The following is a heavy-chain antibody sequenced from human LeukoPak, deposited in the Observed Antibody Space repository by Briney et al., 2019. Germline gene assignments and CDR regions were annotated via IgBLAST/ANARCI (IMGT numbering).Heavy chain of an antibody. CDR2: INPNSGGI. J-gene: IGHJ3*02. CDR1: GYTFTGYY. CDR3: ARETQAMLDAFDI. D-gene: IGHD2-2*01. V-gene: IGHV1-2*02. Sequence: GASVKVSCKASGYTFTGYYMHWVRQAPGQGLEWMGWINPNSGGINYAQKFQGRVTMTRDTSISTAYMELSRLRSDDTAVYYCARETQAMLDAFDIWGQGTMVTVSS.